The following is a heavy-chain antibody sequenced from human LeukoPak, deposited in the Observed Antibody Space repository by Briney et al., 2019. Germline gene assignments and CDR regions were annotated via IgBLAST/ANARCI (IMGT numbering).Heavy chain of an antibody. CDR2: IYYSGNT. CDR3: ARDLRGYGTFDI. J-gene: IGHJ3*02. D-gene: IGHD5-18*01. CDR1: GGSISSGDYY. V-gene: IGHV4-30-4*01. Sequence: TTSQTLSLTCTVSGGSISSGDYYWSWIRQSPGKGLEWIGYIYYSGNTYHNPSLKSRVTISVDTSKNQFSLKLSSVTAADTAVYYCARDLRGYGTFDIWGQGTMVTVSS.